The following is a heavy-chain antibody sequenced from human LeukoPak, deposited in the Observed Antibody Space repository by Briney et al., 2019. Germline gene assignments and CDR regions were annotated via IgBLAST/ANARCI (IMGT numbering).Heavy chain of an antibody. CDR3: ATYSSGGYYYYTDV. V-gene: IGHV1-24*01. D-gene: IGHD2-15*01. J-gene: IGHJ6*03. Sequence: ASVKVSCKVSGYTLTELSMHWVRQAPGKGLEWMGGFDPEDGETIYAQKFQGRVTMTEDTSTDTAYMELSSLRSEDTAVYYCATYSSGGYYYYTDVWGKGTTVTVSS. CDR2: FDPEDGET. CDR1: GYTLTELS.